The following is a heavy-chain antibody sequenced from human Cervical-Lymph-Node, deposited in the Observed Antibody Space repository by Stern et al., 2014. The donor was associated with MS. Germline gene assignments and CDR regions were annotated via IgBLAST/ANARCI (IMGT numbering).Heavy chain of an antibody. V-gene: IGHV1-69*11. CDR2: IIPILDTT. Sequence: QLVQSGAEVKKPGSSVKVSCKSSGGTFSTHAISWVRQAPGQGLERLGRIIPILDTTDYAQRFQARLTIDADESTDTAYMELRSLTPDDTAVYYCAREKSDCSGGSCFSSLDYWGQGTLVTVSS. CDR1: GGTFSTHA. D-gene: IGHD2-15*01. J-gene: IGHJ4*02. CDR3: AREKSDCSGGSCFSSLDY.